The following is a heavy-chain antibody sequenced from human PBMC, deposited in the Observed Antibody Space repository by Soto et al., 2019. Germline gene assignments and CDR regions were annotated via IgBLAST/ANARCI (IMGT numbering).Heavy chain of an antibody. D-gene: IGHD3-10*01. CDR3: ARSFYRGVLNGLTLDV. V-gene: IGHV3-64D*06. CDR2: ISSNGGST. J-gene: IGHJ3*01. CDR1: GFTFSSYA. Sequence: GSLRLSCSASGFTFSSYAMHWVRQAPGKGLEYVSAISSNGGSTYYADSVKGSFTISRGNSKNTLYLQTSSLRAEDTAVYYCARSFYRGVLNGLTLDVWGQGTMVTVSS.